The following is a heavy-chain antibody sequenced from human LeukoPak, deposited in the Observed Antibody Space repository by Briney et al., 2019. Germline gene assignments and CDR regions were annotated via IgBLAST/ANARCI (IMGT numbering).Heavy chain of an antibody. CDR1: GGSISSSNYS. J-gene: IGHJ4*02. V-gene: IGHV4-39*01. CDR3: SCGYYSRGDY. CDR2: VYYSGST. D-gene: IGHD3-22*01. Sequence: PSETLSLTCTVSGGSISSSNYSWGWIRQPPGKGLEWIGAVYYSGSTYYNPSLKSRVTISVDTSKNQFSLKLTSVTAADTAVYYCSCGYYSRGDYWGQGTLVTVSS.